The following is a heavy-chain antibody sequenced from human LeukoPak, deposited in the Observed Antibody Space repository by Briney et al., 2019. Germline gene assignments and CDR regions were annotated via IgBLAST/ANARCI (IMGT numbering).Heavy chain of an antibody. CDR1: GGSISSSSYY. V-gene: IGHV4-39*07. CDR2: IYYSGST. D-gene: IGHD4-23*01. CDR3: VINSREVFDY. J-gene: IGHJ4*02. Sequence: SETLSLTCTVSGGSISSSSYYWGWIRQPPGKGLEWIGSIYYSGSTYYNPSLKSRVTISVDTSKNQFSLKLSSVTAADTAVYYCVINSREVFDYWGQGTLVTVSS.